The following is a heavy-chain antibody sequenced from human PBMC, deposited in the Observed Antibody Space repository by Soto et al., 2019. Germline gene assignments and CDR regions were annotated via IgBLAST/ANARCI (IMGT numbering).Heavy chain of an antibody. CDR1: GGSIISDY. CDR2: IYTSGST. CDR3: ARVVAAAGRDGGYYYYGMDV. Sequence: SLTCTVSGGSIISDYWSWIRQPAGKGLEWIGRIYTSGSTNYNPSLESRVTMSVDTSKNQFSLKLSSVTAADTAVYYCARVVAAAGRDGGYYYYGMDVWGQGTTVTVSS. J-gene: IGHJ6*02. V-gene: IGHV4-4*07. D-gene: IGHD6-13*01.